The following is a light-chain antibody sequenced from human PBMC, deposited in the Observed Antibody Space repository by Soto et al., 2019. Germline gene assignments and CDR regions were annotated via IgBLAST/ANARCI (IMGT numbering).Light chain of an antibody. CDR3: KSYAGSKTYV. CDR1: KNDIGVYDF. J-gene: IGLJ1*01. V-gene: IGLV2-8*01. CDR2: EVV. Sequence: QSVLTQPPSASGSPGQSVTISCTGTKNDIGVYDFVSWYQHHPGKAPRLIIYEVVQRPSGVPDRFSGSKSGNTASLTVSGLTAADEADYFCKSYAGSKTYVLGSGTKVTVL.